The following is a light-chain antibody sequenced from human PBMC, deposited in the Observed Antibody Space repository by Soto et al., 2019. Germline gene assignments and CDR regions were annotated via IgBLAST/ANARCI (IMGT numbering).Light chain of an antibody. CDR2: DAF. V-gene: IGKV3-20*01. Sequence: EIVLTQSPGTLSLSPGERATLSCRASQSVSKNYVAWYQQKPGQAPRLLIDDAFNRATGIPDRFSGSGPGTDFTLTISRLEPEDFAVYYCQQCAQTPLTFGQGTKVEIK. CDR3: QQCAQTPLT. CDR1: QSVSKNY. J-gene: IGKJ1*01.